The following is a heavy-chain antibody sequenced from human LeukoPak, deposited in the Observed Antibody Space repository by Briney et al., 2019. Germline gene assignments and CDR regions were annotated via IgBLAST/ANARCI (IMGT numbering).Heavy chain of an antibody. CDR1: GFTFDDYA. J-gene: IGHJ4*02. CDR2: ISWNSGSI. CDR3: AKCGAQLWSYWDIDY. V-gene: IGHV3-9*01. Sequence: GGSLRLSCAASGFTFDDYAMHWVRQAPGKGLEWASGISWNSGSIGYADSVKGRFTISRDNAKNSLYLQMNSLRAEDTALYYCAKCGAQLWSYWDIDYWGQGTLVTVSS. D-gene: IGHD5-18*01.